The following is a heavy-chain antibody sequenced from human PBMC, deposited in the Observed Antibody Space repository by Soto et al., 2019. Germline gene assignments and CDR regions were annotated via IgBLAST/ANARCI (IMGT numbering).Heavy chain of an antibody. CDR3: ARDRTGVTTETYFDY. J-gene: IGHJ4*02. CDR1: GGSISSGGYY. V-gene: IGHV4-31*03. Sequence: QVQLQESGPGLVKPSQTLSLTCTVSGGSISSGGYYWSWIRQHPGKGLEWIGYIYYSGSTYYNPSLKSRVTISVDTSKNQFSLKLSSVTAADTAVYYCARDRTGVTTETYFDYWGQGTLVTVSS. CDR2: IYYSGST. D-gene: IGHD4-17*01.